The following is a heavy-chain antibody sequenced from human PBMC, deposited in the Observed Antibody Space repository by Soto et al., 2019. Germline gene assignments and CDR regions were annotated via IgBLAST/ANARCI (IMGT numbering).Heavy chain of an antibody. CDR1: GYTFTGYY. Sequence: ASVRVSCKASGYTFTGYYVHWVRQAPGQGLEWMGWINPNSGDTYLAQRFQGRVTMNRDTSIGTAYMELRGLTSDDTAEYYCAKGGAIVAAGTRVYLYNAMDVWRQGTTVTVSS. CDR3: AKGGAIVAAGTRVYLYNAMDV. J-gene: IGHJ6*01. V-gene: IGHV1-2*02. CDR2: INPNSGDT. D-gene: IGHD1-26*01.